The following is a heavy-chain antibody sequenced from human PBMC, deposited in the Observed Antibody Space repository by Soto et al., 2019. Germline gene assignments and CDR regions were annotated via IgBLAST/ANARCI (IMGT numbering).Heavy chain of an antibody. CDR1: GYTFSGHW. CDR2: IDPSGSYI. J-gene: IGHJ4*02. Sequence: PGESLKISCXTSGYTFSGHWISWVRQVPGKGLQWMGNIDPSGSYINYNPAFRGHVTFSVDKSSSTAYLHWRSLGPSDTAIYYCARHGAAIWLGYWGQGTLVTVSS. V-gene: IGHV5-10-1*01. CDR3: ARHGAAIWLGY. D-gene: IGHD6-19*01.